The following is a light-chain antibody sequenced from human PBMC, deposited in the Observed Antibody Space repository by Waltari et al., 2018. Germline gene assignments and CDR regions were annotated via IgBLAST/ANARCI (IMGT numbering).Light chain of an antibody. Sequence: DIVMTQSPDSLAVSLGERATINCKSSLSVFYSSNNKNYLAWYQQEPGQPPKLLIYWVSTRESGVPDRFSGSGSGTDFTLTISSLQAEDVAVYYCQQYYNTPLTFGGGTKVEIK. J-gene: IGKJ4*01. CDR1: LSVFYSSNNKNY. CDR2: WVS. CDR3: QQYYNTPLT. V-gene: IGKV4-1*01.